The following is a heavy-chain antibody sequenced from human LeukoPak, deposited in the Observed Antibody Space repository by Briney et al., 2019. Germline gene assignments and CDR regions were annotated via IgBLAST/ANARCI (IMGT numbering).Heavy chain of an antibody. D-gene: IGHD6-19*01. CDR1: GFTFSTYW. J-gene: IGHJ6*02. CDR2: INQAGSET. CDR3: AKRDLAVAGTWYYYGMDV. Sequence: GGSLRLSCAASGFTFSTYWMSWVRQAPGKGLEWVAIINQAGSETFYVDSVKGRFTISRDNAKTSLYLQMNSLRAEDTAVYYCAKRDLAVAGTWYYYGMDVWGQGTTVTVSS. V-gene: IGHV3-7*01.